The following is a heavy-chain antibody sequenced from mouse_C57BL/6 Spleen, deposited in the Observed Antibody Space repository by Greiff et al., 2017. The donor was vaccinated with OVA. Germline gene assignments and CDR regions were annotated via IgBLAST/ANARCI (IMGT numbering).Heavy chain of an antibody. CDR1: GYTFTSYW. CDR2: IDPNSGGT. V-gene: IGHV1-72*01. CDR3: ARSGGSSHGWYFDV. J-gene: IGHJ1*03. D-gene: IGHD1-1*01. Sequence: QVQLQQPGAELVKPGASVKLSCKASGYTFTSYWMHWVKQRPGRGLEWIGRIDPNSGGTKYNEKFKSKATLTVDKPSSTAYIQLSSLTSEDSAVYYCARSGGSSHGWYFDVWGTGTTVTVSS.